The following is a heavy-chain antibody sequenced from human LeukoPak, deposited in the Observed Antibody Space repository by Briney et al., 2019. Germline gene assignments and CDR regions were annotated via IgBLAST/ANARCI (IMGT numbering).Heavy chain of an antibody. CDR2: ISGSGGST. D-gene: IGHD2-2*01. CDR1: GFTFSSYG. J-gene: IGHJ4*02. CDR3: AKDRGDIVVVPAAVFDY. Sequence: GESLRLSCAASGFTFSSYGMSWVRQAPGKGLEWVSAISGSGGSTYYADSVKGRFTISRDNSKNTLYLQMNSLRAEDTAVYYCAKDRGDIVVVPAAVFDYWGQGTLVTVSS. V-gene: IGHV3-23*01.